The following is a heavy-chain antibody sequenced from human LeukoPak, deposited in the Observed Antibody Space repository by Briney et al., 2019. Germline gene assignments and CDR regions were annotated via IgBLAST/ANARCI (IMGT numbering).Heavy chain of an antibody. Sequence: ASVKVSCKASGGTFSSYAISWVRQAPGQGLEWMGGIIPIFGTANYAQKFQGRVTITADESTSTAYMELSSLRSEDTAVYYCARPHGYNENYYYYGMDVWGQGTTVTVSS. CDR3: ARPHGYNENYYYYGMDV. J-gene: IGHJ6*02. CDR2: IIPIFGTA. D-gene: IGHD5-24*01. CDR1: GGTFSSYA. V-gene: IGHV1-69*13.